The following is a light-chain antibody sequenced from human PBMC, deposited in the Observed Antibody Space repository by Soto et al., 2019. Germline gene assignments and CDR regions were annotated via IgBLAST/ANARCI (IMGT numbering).Light chain of an antibody. Sequence: QSALTQPASVSGSPGQSITISCTGTNSDVGGYNYVSWYQQHPGKAPKLLIYDVSSQPSGLSNRFSGSKSGNTASLIISGLQAEDEADYYCASYTNSITYVFVSGTKVTV. J-gene: IGLJ1*01. V-gene: IGLV2-14*03. CDR3: ASYTNSITYV. CDR2: DVS. CDR1: NSDVGGYNY.